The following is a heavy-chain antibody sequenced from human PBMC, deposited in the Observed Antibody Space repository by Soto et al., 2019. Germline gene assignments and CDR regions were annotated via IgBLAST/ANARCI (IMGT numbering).Heavy chain of an antibody. J-gene: IGHJ4*02. CDR2: IDYNGVT. V-gene: IGHV4-39*01. Sequence: SETLSLTCTVSGGSIYRSGHYWGWIRQPPGRGLEWIGNIDYNGVTYSNPSLKSRVTISRDTSKNQFSLKLTSVTAADTALYYCGKVLVGATGHTDSDSWGPGTLVTVSS. CDR1: GGSIYRSGHY. CDR3: GKVLVGATGHTDSDS. D-gene: IGHD2-15*01.